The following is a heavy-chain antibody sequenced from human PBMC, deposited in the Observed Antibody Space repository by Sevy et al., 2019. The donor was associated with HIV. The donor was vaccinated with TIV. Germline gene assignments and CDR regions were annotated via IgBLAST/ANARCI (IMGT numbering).Heavy chain of an antibody. J-gene: IGHJ6*03. Sequence: GGSLRLSCTVSGFTFGDYAMTWVRQAPGKGLEWVAVIRAKAYGGTTDYAASVKDRFIISRDDSRSIAYLQMRSLKIADTAVYYCTRGGYGDYYYQYYFMDVWGKGTTVTVSS. V-gene: IGHV3-49*04. CDR2: IRAKAYGGTT. CDR1: GFTFGDYA. D-gene: IGHD4-17*01. CDR3: TRGGYGDYYYQYYFMDV.